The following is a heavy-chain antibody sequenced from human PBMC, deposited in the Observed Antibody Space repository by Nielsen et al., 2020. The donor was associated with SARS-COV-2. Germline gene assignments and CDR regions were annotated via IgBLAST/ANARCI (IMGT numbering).Heavy chain of an antibody. CDR2: IKQDGSER. CDR1: GFIFSTYW. Sequence: GESLKISCAASGFIFSTYWMSWVRQAPGKGLEWVANIKQDGSERYYVDSVKGRFTISRDNARNSLFLQMNSLRAEDTAVYYCARAGDGYLNRYYFDYWGQGTLVTVSS. J-gene: IGHJ4*02. D-gene: IGHD5-24*01. CDR3: ARAGDGYLNRYYFDY. V-gene: IGHV3-7*01.